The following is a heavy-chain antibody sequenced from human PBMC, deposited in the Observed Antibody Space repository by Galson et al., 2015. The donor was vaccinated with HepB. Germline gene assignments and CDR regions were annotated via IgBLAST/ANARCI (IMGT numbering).Heavy chain of an antibody. Sequence: SLRLSCAASGFTFSSYDMNWVRQAPGKGLEWVSVTSGSGHSTYYADSVKGRFTISRDNSKNTLYLQINSLRAEGTAVYYCATNDTSRYFDYWGQGTLATVSS. CDR2: TSGSGHST. CDR3: ATNDTSRYFDY. D-gene: IGHD2-2*01. V-gene: IGHV3-23*01. J-gene: IGHJ4*02. CDR1: GFTFSSYD.